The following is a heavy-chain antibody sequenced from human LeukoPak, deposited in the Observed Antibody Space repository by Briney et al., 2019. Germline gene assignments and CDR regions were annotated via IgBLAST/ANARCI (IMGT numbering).Heavy chain of an antibody. Sequence: SQTLSLTCAISGDSISSNSAAWTWITQSPSRGLEWLVRTYYRSKWYTEYAVSLKSRISINPDTAKNQFSLQLNSVTPEDTAVYYCARVSGTSWLGYWGQGTLVTVSS. D-gene: IGHD6-13*01. J-gene: IGHJ4*02. CDR2: TYYRSKWYT. CDR1: GDSISSNSAA. CDR3: ARVSGTSWLGY. V-gene: IGHV6-1*01.